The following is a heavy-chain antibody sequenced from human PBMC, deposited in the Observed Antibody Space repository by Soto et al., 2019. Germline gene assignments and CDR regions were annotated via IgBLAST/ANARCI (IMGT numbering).Heavy chain of an antibody. Sequence: SETMSLTCTVSGGSISSGGYYWSRIHQHPGKGLEWIGYIYYSGSTYYNPSLKSRVTISVDTSKNQFSLKLSSVTAADTSVYYCARWWSGSRQGFDPWGQGTLVTVSS. V-gene: IGHV4-31*03. CDR2: IYYSGST. CDR3: ARWWSGSRQGFDP. J-gene: IGHJ5*02. D-gene: IGHD3-3*01. CDR1: GGSISSGGYY.